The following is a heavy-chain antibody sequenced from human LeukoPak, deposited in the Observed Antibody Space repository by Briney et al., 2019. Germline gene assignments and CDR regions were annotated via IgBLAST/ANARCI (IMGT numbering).Heavy chain of an antibody. Sequence: GGSLRLSCAASGFTFSSYAMSWVRQAPGKGLEWVSSISSSSSYIYYADSVKGRFTISRDNAKNSLYLQMNSLRAEDTAVYYCARSGAAVVTPDYGAQGPLATVPP. CDR3: ARSGAAVVTPDY. CDR1: GFTFSSYA. J-gene: IGHJ4*02. D-gene: IGHD6-13*01. CDR2: ISSSSSYI. V-gene: IGHV3-21*01.